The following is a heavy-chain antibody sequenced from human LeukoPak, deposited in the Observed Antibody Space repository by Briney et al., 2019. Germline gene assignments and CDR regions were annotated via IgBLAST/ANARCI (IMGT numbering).Heavy chain of an antibody. CDR1: GYAFTSYG. V-gene: IGHV1-18*01. Sequence: ASVKVSCKASGYAFTSYGISWVRQAPGQGLEWMGWISAYNGNTNYAQKLQGRVTMATDTSTSTAYMELRSLRSDDTTVYYCARVLDYYDSSGTVAFDIWGQGTMVTVSS. D-gene: IGHD3-22*01. CDR3: ARVLDYYDSSGTVAFDI. J-gene: IGHJ3*02. CDR2: ISAYNGNT.